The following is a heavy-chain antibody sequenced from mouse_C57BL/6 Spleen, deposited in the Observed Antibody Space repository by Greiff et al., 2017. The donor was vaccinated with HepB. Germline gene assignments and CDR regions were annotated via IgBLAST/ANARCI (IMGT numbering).Heavy chain of an antibody. CDR2: IWRGGST. Sequence: VKLMESGPGLVQPSQSLSITCTVSGFSFTSYGVHWVRQSPGKGLEWLGVIWRGGSTDYNAAFMSRLSITKDNSKSQVFFKMNSLQADDTAIYYCAKNGDTTASYYYAMDYWGQGTSVTVSS. CDR3: AKNGDTTASYYYAMDY. CDR1: GFSFTSYG. V-gene: IGHV2-5*01. J-gene: IGHJ4*01. D-gene: IGHD1-2*01.